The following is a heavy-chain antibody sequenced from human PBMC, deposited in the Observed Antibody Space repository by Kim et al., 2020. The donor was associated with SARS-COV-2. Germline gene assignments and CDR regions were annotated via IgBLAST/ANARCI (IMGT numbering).Heavy chain of an antibody. V-gene: IGHV3-23*01. CDR2: IRGSGVDT. Sequence: GGSLRLSCVGSGFTFSSYAMSWVRQAPGKGLEWVASMTGIRGSGVDTFHEESLKGRFTMSRDNSKYTVYLDITNLRVEDTATYYCVRDRFTSMARGYFDSWGQGIVVAVSS. J-gene: IGHJ4*02. D-gene: IGHD2-8*01. CDR1: GFTFSSYA. CDR3: VRDRFTSMARGYFDS.